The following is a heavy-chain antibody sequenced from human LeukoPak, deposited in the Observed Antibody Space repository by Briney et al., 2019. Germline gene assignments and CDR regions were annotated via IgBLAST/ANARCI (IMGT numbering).Heavy chain of an antibody. D-gene: IGHD6-13*01. J-gene: IGHJ4*02. CDR2: IHRSGST. CDR1: GGSISSGGYY. V-gene: IGHV4-30-2*01. CDR3: AREGTYTSTSYFFDY. Sequence: PSQTLSLTCSVSGGSISSGGYYWSWIRQPPGKGLEWIGEIHRSGSTNYNPSLQGRVTISVDTSKNQFSLKLRSVTAADTAVYYCAREGTYTSTSYFFDYWGQGALVTVSS.